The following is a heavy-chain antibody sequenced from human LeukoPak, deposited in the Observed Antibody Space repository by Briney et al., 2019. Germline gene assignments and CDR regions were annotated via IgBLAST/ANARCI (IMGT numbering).Heavy chain of an antibody. CDR3: ARDRAHGVPAAY. Sequence: ASVKVSCKASGYTFTGYYMHWVRQAPGQGLEWMGWINPNSGGTNYAQKFQDRVTMTRDTSISTAYMELSRLRSDDTAVYYCARDRAHGVPAAYWGQGTLVTVSS. CDR2: INPNSGGT. D-gene: IGHD3-10*01. V-gene: IGHV1-2*02. CDR1: GYTFTGYY. J-gene: IGHJ4*02.